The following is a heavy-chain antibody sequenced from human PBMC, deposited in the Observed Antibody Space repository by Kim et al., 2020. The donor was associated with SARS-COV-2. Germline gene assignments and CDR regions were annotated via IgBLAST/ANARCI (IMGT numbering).Heavy chain of an antibody. D-gene: IGHD3-22*01. Sequence: GGSLRLSCAASGFTFSSYEMNWVRQAPGKGLEWVSYISSSGSTIYYADSVKGRFTISRDNAKNSLYLQMNSLRAEDTAVYYCATGGFVCSGYYCSLDYWGQGTLVTVSS. CDR1: GFTFSSYE. J-gene: IGHJ4*02. V-gene: IGHV3-48*03. CDR2: ISSSGSTI. CDR3: ATGGFVCSGYYCSLDY.